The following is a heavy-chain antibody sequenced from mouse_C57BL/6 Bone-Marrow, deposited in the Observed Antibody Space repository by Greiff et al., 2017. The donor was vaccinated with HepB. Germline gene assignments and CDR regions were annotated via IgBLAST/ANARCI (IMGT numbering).Heavy chain of an antibody. V-gene: IGHV5-17*01. J-gene: IGHJ2*01. Sequence: EVHLVESGGGLVKPGGSLKLSCAASGFTFSDYGMHWVRQAPEKGLEWVAYISSGSSTIYYADTVKGRFTISRDNAKNTLFLQMTSLRSEDTAMYYCARRWADYFDYWGQGTTLTVSS. CDR1: GFTFSDYG. D-gene: IGHD3-3*01. CDR2: ISSGSSTI. CDR3: ARRWADYFDY.